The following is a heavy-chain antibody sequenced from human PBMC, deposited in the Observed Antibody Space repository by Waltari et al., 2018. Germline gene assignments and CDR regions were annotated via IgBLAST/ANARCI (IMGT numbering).Heavy chain of an antibody. CDR2: IYYSGST. CDR3: ARERNTAMVLENWYFDL. Sequence: QVQLQESGPGLVKPSETLSLTCTVSGGSISSYYWSWIRQPPGKGLEWIGYIYYSGSTNYNPSLKSRVTISVDTSKNQFSLKLSSVTAADTAVYYCARERNTAMVLENWYFDLWGRGTMVTVSS. D-gene: IGHD5-18*01. V-gene: IGHV4-59*01. CDR1: GGSISSYY. J-gene: IGHJ2*01.